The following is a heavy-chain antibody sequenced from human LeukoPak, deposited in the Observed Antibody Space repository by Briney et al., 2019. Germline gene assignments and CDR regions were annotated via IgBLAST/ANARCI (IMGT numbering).Heavy chain of an antibody. Sequence: PSQTLSLTCTVSGGSINSGNYFWTWIRQHPGKGLEWIGYIHYNESTHYNPSLKTRITISLDTSKNEFSLKLSSVTAADTAVYYCARVHHERLRLDVWGQGTTVTVSS. D-gene: IGHD2-21*02. J-gene: IGHJ6*02. CDR3: ARVHHERLRLDV. CDR1: GGSINSGNYF. V-gene: IGHV4-31*03. CDR2: IHYNEST.